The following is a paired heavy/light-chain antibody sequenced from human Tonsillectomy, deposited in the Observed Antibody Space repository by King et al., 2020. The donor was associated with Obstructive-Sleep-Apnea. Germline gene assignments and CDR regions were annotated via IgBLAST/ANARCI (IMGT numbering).Light chain of an antibody. CDR3: QQYNDWPRT. Sequence: EIVMTQSPATLSVSPGDRATLSCRASQSVSSNLAWYQQKPGQAPRLLIYDASTRATGIPARFSGSGSGTDFTLTISGLQSEDLAVYSCQQYNDWPRTFGQGTKVEIK. CDR1: QSVSSN. J-gene: IGKJ1*01. V-gene: IGKV3-15*01. CDR2: DAS.
Heavy chain of an antibody. Sequence: QVQLVQSGAEVKKPGASVKVSCKVSGDTIIELPIHWLRQAPGKGLEWMGGFDPEGGEIIYAQEFQGRVSMTEEISTGTAYMELSRLKSGDTAMYYCATDRPVLGDYDSHGYYYDYWGQGTLVTVSS. CDR2: FDPEGGEI. CDR1: GDTIIELP. V-gene: IGHV1-24*01. D-gene: IGHD3-22*01. J-gene: IGHJ4*02. CDR3: ATDRPVLGDYDSHGYYYDY.